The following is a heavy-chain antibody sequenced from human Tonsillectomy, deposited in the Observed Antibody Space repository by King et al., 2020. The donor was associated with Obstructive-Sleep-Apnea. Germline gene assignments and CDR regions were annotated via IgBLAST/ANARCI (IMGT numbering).Heavy chain of an antibody. D-gene: IGHD1-14*01. CDR2: IYYSGST. V-gene: IGHV4-31*03. Sequence: QLQESGPGLVKPSQTLSLTCTVSGGSISSGGYYWSWIRQHPGKGLEWIGYIYYSGSTYYNPSLKSRVTISVDTPKNQFSLKLSSVTAADTAVYYCARDVGIPEDYFDYWGQGTLVTVSS. CDR1: GGSISSGGYY. CDR3: ARDVGIPEDYFDY. J-gene: IGHJ4*02.